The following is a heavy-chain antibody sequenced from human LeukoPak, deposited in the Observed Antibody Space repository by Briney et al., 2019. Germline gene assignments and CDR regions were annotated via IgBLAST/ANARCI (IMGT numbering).Heavy chain of an antibody. CDR3: ARASDPWLQLT. Sequence: GGSLRLSCAASVFTFSNYWMIWARQAPGKGLEWVGNIKQDGSEKRYADSVRGRFSISRDNAQTSLYLQMNSLRAEDTAVYYCARASDPWLQLTWGQGTLVTVSS. CDR2: IKQDGSEK. D-gene: IGHD5-24*01. J-gene: IGHJ5*02. CDR1: VFTFSNYW. V-gene: IGHV3-7*05.